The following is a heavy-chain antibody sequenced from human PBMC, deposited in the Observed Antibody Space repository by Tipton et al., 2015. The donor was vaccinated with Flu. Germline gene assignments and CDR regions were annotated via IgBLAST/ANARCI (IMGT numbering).Heavy chain of an antibody. CDR1: GYSISSGYY. V-gene: IGHV4-38-2*01. Sequence: TLSLTCAASGYSISSGYYWGWIRQPPGKGLEWIGSIYHSGSTYYNPSLKSRVTISVDTSKNQFSLKLSSVTAADTAVYYCARHPSSLGAFDIWGQGTMVTVSS. CDR3: ARHPSSLGAFDI. CDR2: IYHSGST. D-gene: IGHD7-27*01. J-gene: IGHJ3*02.